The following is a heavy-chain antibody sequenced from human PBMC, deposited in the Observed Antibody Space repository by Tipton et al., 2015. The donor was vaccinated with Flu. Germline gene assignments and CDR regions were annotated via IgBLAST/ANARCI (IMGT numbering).Heavy chain of an antibody. CDR2: INPSGGST. Sequence: QLVQSGAEVKKPGASVKVSCKASGYTFTSYYMHWVRQAPGQGLEYMGIINPSGGSTSYAQKFQGRLTMTRDTSTSTVYMELSSLRSEDTAVYYCARNGGDLTHYYYYGMDVWGHGTTVTVSS. V-gene: IGHV1-46*01. CDR1: GYTFTSYY. CDR3: ARNGGDLTHYYYYGMDV. D-gene: IGHD2-21*02. J-gene: IGHJ6*02.